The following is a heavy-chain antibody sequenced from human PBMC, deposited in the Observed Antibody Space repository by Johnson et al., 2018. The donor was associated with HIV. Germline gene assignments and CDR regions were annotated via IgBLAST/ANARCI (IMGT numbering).Heavy chain of an antibody. J-gene: IGHJ3*02. CDR2: ISGDGSSS. CDR3: ARAQLLADDAFNN. Sequence: VQLVESGGALVQPGGSLRLSCEVSGFTISTFWMHWVRQVPGKGLMWVSRISGDGSSSSYADSVKGRFTLARDNAKNTLYLQLNSLRVEETAIYYCARAQLLADDAFNNWGQGTMVTVSS. D-gene: IGHD6-6*01. V-gene: IGHV3-74*02. CDR1: GFTISTFW.